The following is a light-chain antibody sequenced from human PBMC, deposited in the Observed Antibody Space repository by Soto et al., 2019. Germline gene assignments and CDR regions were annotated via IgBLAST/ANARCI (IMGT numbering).Light chain of an antibody. CDR1: HDISNY. Sequence: DIQMTQSPSSLSASVGDRVTITCQASHDISNYLNWYQQKLGKAPKLLIYDASNLEPGVPSRFSGSGSGTKVIFTISSLRPEDIATYYCQQYDTLSFTFGPGTKVDL. J-gene: IGKJ3*01. CDR2: DAS. V-gene: IGKV1-33*01. CDR3: QQYDTLSFT.